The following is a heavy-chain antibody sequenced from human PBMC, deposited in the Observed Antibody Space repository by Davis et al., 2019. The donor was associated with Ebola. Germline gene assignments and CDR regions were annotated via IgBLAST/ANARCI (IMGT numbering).Heavy chain of an antibody. CDR1: GGTFSSYA. J-gene: IGHJ4*02. CDR2: IIPILGIA. Sequence: AASVKVSCKASGGTFSSYAISWVRQAPGQGLEWMGRIIPILGIANYAQKFQGRVTITADKSTSTAYMELSSLGSEDTAVYYCASLGYCSSTSCYTRGYWGQGTLVTVSS. V-gene: IGHV1-69*04. D-gene: IGHD2-2*02. CDR3: ASLGYCSSTSCYTRGY.